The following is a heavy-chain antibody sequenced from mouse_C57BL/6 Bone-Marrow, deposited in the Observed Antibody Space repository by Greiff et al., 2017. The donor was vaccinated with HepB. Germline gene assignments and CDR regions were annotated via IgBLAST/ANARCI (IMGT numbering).Heavy chain of an antibody. CDR2: IDPETGGT. J-gene: IGHJ2*01. D-gene: IGHD1-1*01. CDR3: TTREGLFGSIYFDY. V-gene: IGHV1-15*01. Sequence: LQQSGAELVRPGASVTLSCKASGYTFTDYEMHWVKQTPVHGLEWIGAIDPETGGTAYNQKFKGKAILTADKSSSTAYMELRSLTSEDSAVYYCTTREGLFGSIYFDYWGQGTTLTVSS. CDR1: GYTFTDYE.